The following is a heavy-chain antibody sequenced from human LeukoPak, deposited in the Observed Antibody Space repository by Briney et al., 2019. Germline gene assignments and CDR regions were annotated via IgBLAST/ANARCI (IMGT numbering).Heavy chain of an antibody. CDR1: GFTFDDYA. D-gene: IGHD6-19*01. J-gene: IGHJ4*02. CDR3: ACSGWYYFDY. V-gene: IGHV3-23*01. CDR2: ISGSGGST. Sequence: GRSLRLSCAASGFTFDDYAMHWVRQAPGKGLEWVSAISGSGGSTYYADSVKGRFTISRDNSKNTLYLQMNSLRAEDTAVYYCACSGWYYFDYWGQGTLVTVSS.